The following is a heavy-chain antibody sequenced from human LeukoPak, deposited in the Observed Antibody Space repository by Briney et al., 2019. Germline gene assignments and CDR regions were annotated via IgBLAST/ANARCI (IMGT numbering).Heavy chain of an antibody. Sequence: SETLSLTCTVSGGSISSGSYYWSWIRQPAGKGLEWIGRIYTSGNTDYNPSLKRRVTISVDTSKNQFSLKLSSVTAADTAVYYWARTRDWLFGYWGQGTLVTVSS. V-gene: IGHV4-61*02. CDR2: IYTSGNT. D-gene: IGHD3-9*01. J-gene: IGHJ4*02. CDR1: GGSISSGSYY. CDR3: ARTRDWLFGY.